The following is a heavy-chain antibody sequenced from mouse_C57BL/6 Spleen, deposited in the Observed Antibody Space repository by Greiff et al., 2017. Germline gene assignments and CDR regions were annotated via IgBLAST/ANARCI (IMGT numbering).Heavy chain of an antibody. V-gene: IGHV2-9-1*01. CDR2: IWTGGGT. J-gene: IGHJ2*01. CDR3: ARNDYGKGNYFDY. CDR1: GFSLTSYA. D-gene: IGHD1-1*01. Sequence: VQLVESGPGLVAPSQSLSITCTVSGFSLTSYAISWVRQPPGKGLEWLGVIWTGGGTNDNSALKSRLSISKDNSKSQVFLKMNSLPTDDTARYYCARNDYGKGNYFDYWGQGTTLTVSS.